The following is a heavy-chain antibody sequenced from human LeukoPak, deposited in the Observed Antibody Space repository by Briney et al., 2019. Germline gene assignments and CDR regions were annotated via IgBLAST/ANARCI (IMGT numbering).Heavy chain of an antibody. J-gene: IGHJ3*02. Sequence: TAGSLTLSCAASGSIFSYYEMNWLRQAQGKGLEWVSYVSSSGGTIYYADCVKGRFTISRDNPKSSLYLQMYSLRVEDTAVYYCARTRVAVQLWVAFDMWGEETLVTVSS. CDR3: ARTRVAVQLWVAFDM. CDR2: VSSSGGTI. CDR1: GSIFSYYE. D-gene: IGHD5-18*01. V-gene: IGHV3-48*03.